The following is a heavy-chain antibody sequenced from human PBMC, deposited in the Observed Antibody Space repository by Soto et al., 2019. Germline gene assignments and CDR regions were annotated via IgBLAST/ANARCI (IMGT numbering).Heavy chain of an antibody. CDR3: ARVGLQRDFDY. Sequence: SDPLSLTCAVSGGSIRSSNWWRWVRQPPGKGLEWIGEIYHSGSANYNPSLKSRVTISVDKSKNQFSLKLSSVTAADTAMYYCARVGLQRDFDYWGQGTLVNVPS. D-gene: IGHD4-4*01. J-gene: IGHJ4*02. V-gene: IGHV4-4*02. CDR1: GGSIRSSNW. CDR2: IYHSGSA.